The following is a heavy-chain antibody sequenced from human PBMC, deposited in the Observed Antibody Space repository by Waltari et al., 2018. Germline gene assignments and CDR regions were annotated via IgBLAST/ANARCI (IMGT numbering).Heavy chain of an antibody. Sequence: VQLQESGPGLVKPSETLSLTCTVSGGSITSYYWNWIRQPAGKGLEWIGRIYTSGSTIYIPSLMSRVTVSVDTSKNPISLKLSSVTAADTAVYFCASDDDYCSGTTCHRQDYWGQGTRVTVSS. V-gene: IGHV4-4*07. CDR1: GGSITSYY. CDR2: IYTSGST. CDR3: ASDDDYCSGTTCHRQDY. J-gene: IGHJ4*02. D-gene: IGHD2-15*01.